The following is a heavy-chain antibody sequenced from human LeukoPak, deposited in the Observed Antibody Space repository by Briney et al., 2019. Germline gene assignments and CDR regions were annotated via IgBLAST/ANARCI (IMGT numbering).Heavy chain of an antibody. J-gene: IGHJ4*02. Sequence: GGSLRLSCAASGFTFDDYAMHWVRQAPGKGLEWVSSISWNSGSIGYADSVKGRFTISRDNAKSSLYLQMSSLRAEDTTVYFCARSADSSGYFREITLYYFDYWGQGTLVTVSS. CDR3: ARSADSSGYFREITLYYFDY. CDR1: GFTFDDYA. V-gene: IGHV3-9*01. D-gene: IGHD3-22*01. CDR2: ISWNSGSI.